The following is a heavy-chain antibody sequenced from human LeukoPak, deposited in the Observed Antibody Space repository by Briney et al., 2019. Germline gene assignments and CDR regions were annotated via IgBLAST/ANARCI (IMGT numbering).Heavy chain of an antibody. V-gene: IGHV4-59*01. D-gene: IGHD5-24*01. CDR1: GDSITYFY. CDR3: ARTGDGYNYYNYYYMDV. Sequence: SETLSLTCNVSGDSITYFYWSWIRQAAGKGLEWIGYIYYSVRTNYNPSLKSRVTISVDMPNNQFSLKMSSVTAADTAVYYCARTGDGYNYYNYYYMDVWGKGTTVTVTS. CDR2: IYYSVRT. J-gene: IGHJ6*03.